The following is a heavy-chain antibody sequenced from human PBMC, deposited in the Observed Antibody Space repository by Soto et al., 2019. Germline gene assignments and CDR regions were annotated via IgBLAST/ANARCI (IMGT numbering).Heavy chain of an antibody. Sequence: EVLLVESGGGLVKPGGSLRLSCAASGFTFSSYTMNWVRQTPGRGLEWVSSIDDSSTYIFDADFVKGRFTVSRDNAKNSLYLQMNSLRGEDTAIYYCARGEYSTIDSWGQGALVTVSS. J-gene: IGHJ4*02. CDR3: ARGEYSTIDS. CDR2: IDDSSTYI. CDR1: GFTFSSYT. D-gene: IGHD5-18*01. V-gene: IGHV3-21*01.